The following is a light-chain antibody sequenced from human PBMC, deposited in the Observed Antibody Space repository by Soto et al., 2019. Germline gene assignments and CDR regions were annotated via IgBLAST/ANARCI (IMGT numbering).Light chain of an antibody. CDR2: DAS. CDR3: QHFNNCPYT. V-gene: IGKV1D-13*01. CDR1: QGIGTA. J-gene: IGKJ2*01. Sequence: AIQLTQSPSSLSASVGDRVTITCRASQGIGTALAWYQQKPGKAPKSLIYDASNLESGVPSRFSGSGSGTDFTLTISSLQPEDFATYYCQHFNNCPYTFGQGTRLEIK.